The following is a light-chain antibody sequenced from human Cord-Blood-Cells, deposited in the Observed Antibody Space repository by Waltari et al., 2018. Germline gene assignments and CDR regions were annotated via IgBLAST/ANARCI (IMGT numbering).Light chain of an antibody. CDR2: AAS. J-gene: IGKJ3*01. V-gene: IGKV1-39*01. CDR3: QQSYSTPFT. CDR1: QSISSY. Sequence: DIQMTQSSSSLSASVADKATLTCRASQSISSYLNWYQQKPGKAPKLLIYAASSLQSGVPSRFSGSGSGTDFTLTISSLQPEDFATYYCQQSYSTPFTFGPGTKVDIK.